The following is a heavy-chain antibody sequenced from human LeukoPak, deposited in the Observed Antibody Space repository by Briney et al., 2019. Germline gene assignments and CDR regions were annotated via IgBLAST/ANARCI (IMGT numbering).Heavy chain of an antibody. V-gene: IGHV4-30-4*01. CDR3: ARAPWDYGSGSYSVQFDY. CDR1: GGSISGGDYY. Sequence: PSETLSLTCTVSGGSISGGDYYWSWVRQPPGEGLEWIGYMYYSGSTYYNPSLKSRVTISLHTSKNQFYLKLSSVTAADTAVYYCARAPWDYGSGSYSVQFDYWGQGTLVTVSS. J-gene: IGHJ4*02. CDR2: MYYSGST. D-gene: IGHD3-10*01.